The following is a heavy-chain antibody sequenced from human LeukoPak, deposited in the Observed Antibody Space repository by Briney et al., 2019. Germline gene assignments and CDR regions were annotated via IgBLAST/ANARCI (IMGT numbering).Heavy chain of an antibody. CDR2: IYHSGST. V-gene: IGHV4-38-2*01. D-gene: IGHD5-12*01. CDR1: GYSISSGYY. J-gene: IGHJ4*02. Sequence: PSETLSLTCVVSGYSISSGYYWGWIRQPPGKGLEWIGSIYHSGSTDYNPPLKSRVTISVDTSKNQFSLKLSSVTAADTAGYYCPRVSGYDRDRFDYWGEGTLVTVSS. CDR3: PRVSGYDRDRFDY.